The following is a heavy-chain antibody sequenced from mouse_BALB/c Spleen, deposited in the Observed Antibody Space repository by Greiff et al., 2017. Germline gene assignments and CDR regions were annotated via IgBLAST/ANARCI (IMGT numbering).Heavy chain of an antibody. CDR2: IYPGDGDT. Sequence: QVQLQQSGPELVKPGASVKISCKASGYAFSSSWMNWVKQRPGQGLEWIGRIYPGDGDTNYNGKFKGKATLTADKSSSTAYMQLSSLTSVDSAVYFCAREGGGYPFAYWGQGTLVTVSA. CDR3: AREGGGYPFAY. V-gene: IGHV1-82*01. J-gene: IGHJ3*01. CDR1: GYAFSSSW. D-gene: IGHD2-2*01.